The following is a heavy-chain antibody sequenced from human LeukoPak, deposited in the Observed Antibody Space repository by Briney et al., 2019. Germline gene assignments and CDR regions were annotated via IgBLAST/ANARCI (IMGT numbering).Heavy chain of an antibody. J-gene: IGHJ5*02. Sequence: GRSLRLSCAASGFTSSNYAIHWVRQAPGKGLEWVAVISYDGSNKYYADSVKGRFTIYRDNSKNTLYLQMNSLRAEDTAVYYCARDISMVRVNWFDPWGQGTLVTVSS. V-gene: IGHV3-30*04. CDR2: ISYDGSNK. D-gene: IGHD3-10*01. CDR3: ARDISMVRVNWFDP. CDR1: GFTSSNYA.